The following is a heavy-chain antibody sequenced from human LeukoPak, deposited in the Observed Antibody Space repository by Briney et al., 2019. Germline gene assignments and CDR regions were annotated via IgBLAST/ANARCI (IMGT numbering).Heavy chain of an antibody. D-gene: IGHD2-2*02. CDR1: GFTFSSYA. V-gene: IGHV3-30-3*01. CDR3: ARDSLSPAAIDNYFDY. CDR2: ISYDGSNK. Sequence: GGSLRLSCAASGFTFSSYAMHWVRQAPGKGLEWVAVISYDGSNKYYADSVKGRFTISRDNSKNTLYLQMNSLRSEDTAVYYCARDSLSPAAIDNYFDYWGQGTLVTVSS. J-gene: IGHJ4*02.